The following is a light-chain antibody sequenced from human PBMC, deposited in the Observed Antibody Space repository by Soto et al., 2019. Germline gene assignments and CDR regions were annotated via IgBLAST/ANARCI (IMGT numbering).Light chain of an antibody. CDR2: EVG. V-gene: IGLV2-8*01. CDR3: SLYAGSNNVV. J-gene: IGLJ2*01. Sequence: QSVLTQPPSASGSPGQSVAISCTGTSSDIGAYKFVSWYQQHPGKAPKLIIYEVGIRPSGVPDRFSGSKSGNTASLTVSGLLAEDEADYYCSLYAGSNNVVFGGGTKLTVL. CDR1: SSDIGAYKF.